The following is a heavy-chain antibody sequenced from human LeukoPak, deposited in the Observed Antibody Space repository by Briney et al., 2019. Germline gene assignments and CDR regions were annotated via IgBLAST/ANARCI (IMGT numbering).Heavy chain of an antibody. Sequence: SGGSLRLSCAASGFTFSSYEMNWVRQAPGKGLEWVSYISSSGSTIYYADSVKGRFTISRDKAKNSLYLQMNSLRAEDTAVYYCARDRKQQLVNWFDPWGQGTLVTVSS. J-gene: IGHJ5*02. D-gene: IGHD6-13*01. V-gene: IGHV3-48*03. CDR2: ISSSGSTI. CDR3: ARDRKQQLVNWFDP. CDR1: GFTFSSYE.